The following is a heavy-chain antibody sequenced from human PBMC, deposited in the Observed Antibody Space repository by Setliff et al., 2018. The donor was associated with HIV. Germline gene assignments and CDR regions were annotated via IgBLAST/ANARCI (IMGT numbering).Heavy chain of an antibody. CDR2: ISFGGSDT. D-gene: IGHD6-13*01. V-gene: IGHV3-21*04. J-gene: IGHJ4*02. Sequence: GGSLRLSCAASGFTFSRYTMNWVRQAPGMGLEWVSSISFGGSDTHYTDSVRGRFTISRDNAKSSLYLQMSSLRAEDTAVYYCVKGYTSTWGPFDYWGQGTLVTVSS. CDR1: GFTFSRYT. CDR3: VKGYTSTWGPFDY.